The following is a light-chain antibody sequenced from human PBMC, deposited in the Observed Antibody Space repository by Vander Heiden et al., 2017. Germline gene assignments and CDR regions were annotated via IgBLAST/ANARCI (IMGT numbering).Light chain of an antibody. CDR3: QQTENFPGA. Sequence: DIQMTQSPSFVSASVGDRVTISCRASQYSSSWLAWYQQKPGEAPKLLISDASRLQDEVPPRFSGSGSGTEFTLTISSLQPEDSAYYYCQQTENFPGAFAQGIKVEVK. V-gene: IGKV1-12*01. J-gene: IGKJ1*01. CDR1: QYSSSW. CDR2: DAS.